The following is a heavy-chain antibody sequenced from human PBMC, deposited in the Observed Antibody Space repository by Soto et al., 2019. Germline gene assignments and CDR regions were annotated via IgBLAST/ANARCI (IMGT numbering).Heavy chain of an antibody. CDR2: ISSSSSTI. CDR3: ARADLRAYCGGDCYSGAFDI. Sequence: GGSLRLSCAASGFTFSSYSMNWVRQAPGKGLEWVSYISSSSSTIYYTDSVKGRFTISRDNAKNSLYLQMNSLRDEDTAVYYCARADLRAYCGGDCYSGAFDIWGQGTMVTVS. D-gene: IGHD2-21*02. CDR1: GFTFSSYS. V-gene: IGHV3-48*02. J-gene: IGHJ3*02.